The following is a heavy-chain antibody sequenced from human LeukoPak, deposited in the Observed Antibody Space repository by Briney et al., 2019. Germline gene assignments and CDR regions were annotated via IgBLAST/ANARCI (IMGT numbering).Heavy chain of an antibody. V-gene: IGHV4-34*01. CDR2: INHIGST. CDR1: GGSFSGYY. CDR3: ARGRNRMYYYDSSGYYSDY. D-gene: IGHD3-22*01. Sequence: SETLSLTCAVYGGSFSGYYWSWIRQPPARGLEGMGGINHIGSTNYNPSLKSRVTISVDTSKNQFSLKLSSVTAADTAVYYCARGRNRMYYYDSSGYYSDYWGQGTLVTVSS. J-gene: IGHJ4*02.